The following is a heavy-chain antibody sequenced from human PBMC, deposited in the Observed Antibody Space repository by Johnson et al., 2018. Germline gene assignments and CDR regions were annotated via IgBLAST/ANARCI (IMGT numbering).Heavy chain of an antibody. CDR2: ITISNFN. CDR3: ASDPRIAAAGAEYFHP. J-gene: IGHJ1*01. CDR1: GFTFTSYT. D-gene: IGHD6-13*01. V-gene: IGHV3-21*06. Sequence: VQLVESGGGQVKPGGSMRLSCSASGFTFTSYTMNWVRQAPGKGLEWISSITISNFNSYADSRTGRFTISRDNAKNYLFLQMNSLRAEDTAGYYCASDPRIAAAGAEYFHPWGQGTLVTVSS.